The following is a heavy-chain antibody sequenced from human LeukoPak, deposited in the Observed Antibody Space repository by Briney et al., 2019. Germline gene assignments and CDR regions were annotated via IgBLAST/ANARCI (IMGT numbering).Heavy chain of an antibody. CDR3: ARVGFCSGGLCPYYFDY. V-gene: IGHV1-2*02. CDR1: GYTFTGYY. D-gene: IGHD2-15*01. CDR2: INPNSGGT. J-gene: IGHJ4*02. Sequence: ASVKVSCKASGYTFTGYYMHWVRQAPGQELEWMGWINPNSGGTSFAQKFQGRVTMTRDTSISTAYMELSRLRSDDTAVYYCARVGFCSGGLCPYYFDYWGQGTLVTVSS.